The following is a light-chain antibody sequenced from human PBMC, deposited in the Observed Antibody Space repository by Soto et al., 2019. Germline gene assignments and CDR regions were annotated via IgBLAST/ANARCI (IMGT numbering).Light chain of an antibody. CDR3: QQVNTFPFT. V-gene: IGKV1-13*02. Sequence: AIQLTQSPSSLSASVGDRVTITCRASQGIGSSLAWYQQKPVKPPRVLIYSTSTLSNGVPSRCSGSGSGTDFSLTISSLQPEDFVTYFCQQVNTFPFTFGGGTRVDIK. CDR2: STS. J-gene: IGKJ4*01. CDR1: QGIGSS.